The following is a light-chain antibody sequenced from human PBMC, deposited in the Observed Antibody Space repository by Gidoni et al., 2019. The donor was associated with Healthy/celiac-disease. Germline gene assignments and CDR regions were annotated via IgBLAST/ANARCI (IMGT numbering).Light chain of an antibody. Sequence: QSALTQRASVSGSPGQAITISCTGTSSDMGKYNYVSWYQQHPGKAPNLMIYDVSNRPSGFSNRFSGSKSGNTASLTRSGLQAEDEADYYCTAYTTSAPWVFGGGTKL. CDR1: SSDMGKYNY. CDR3: TAYTTSAPWV. V-gene: IGLV2-14*03. CDR2: DVS. J-gene: IGLJ3*02.